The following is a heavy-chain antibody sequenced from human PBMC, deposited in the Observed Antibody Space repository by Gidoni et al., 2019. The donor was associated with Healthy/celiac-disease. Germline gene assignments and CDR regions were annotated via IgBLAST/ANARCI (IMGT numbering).Heavy chain of an antibody. V-gene: IGHV4-39*01. CDR2: IYYSGST. CDR3: ARLGPIQLWARVDY. Sequence: QLQLQESVPGLVKPSETLSLTCTVSGCSLSSSSYYWGWIRQPPGKGLEWLGSIYYSGSTYYKPSLKSRVTISVDTSKNQFSLKLSSVTAADTAVYYCARLGPIQLWARVDYWGQGTLVTVSS. J-gene: IGHJ4*02. D-gene: IGHD5-18*01. CDR1: GCSLSSSSYY.